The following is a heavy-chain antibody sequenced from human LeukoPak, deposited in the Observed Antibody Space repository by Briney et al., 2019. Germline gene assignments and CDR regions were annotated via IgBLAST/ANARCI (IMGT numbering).Heavy chain of an antibody. Sequence: ASVKVSCKVSGYTFTDYYMHWVQQAPGKGLEWMGLVDPEDGETIYAEKFQGRVTITADTSTDTAYMELSSLRSEDTAVCYCATEFVVKGFDYWGQGTLVTVPS. V-gene: IGHV1-69-2*01. CDR1: GYTFTDYY. CDR2: VDPEDGET. CDR3: ATEFVVKGFDY. J-gene: IGHJ4*02. D-gene: IGHD3-16*02.